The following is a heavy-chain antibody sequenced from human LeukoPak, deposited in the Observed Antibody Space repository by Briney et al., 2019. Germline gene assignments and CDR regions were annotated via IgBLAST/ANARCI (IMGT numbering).Heavy chain of an antibody. Sequence: GGSLRLSCAASGFTFSVYWMGWVRQAPGKGLEWVANIKQDGSEKYYVDSVKGRFTISRDNAKSSLFLQLNSLRAEDTAVYYCARERGYYDNSGYLPTTYFQHWGQGTLVTVSS. CDR3: ARERGYYDNSGYLPTTYFQH. CDR1: GFTFSVYW. CDR2: IKQDGSEK. J-gene: IGHJ1*01. V-gene: IGHV3-7*01. D-gene: IGHD3-22*01.